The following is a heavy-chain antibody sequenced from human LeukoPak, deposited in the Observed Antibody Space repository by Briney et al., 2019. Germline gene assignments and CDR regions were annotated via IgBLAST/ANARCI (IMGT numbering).Heavy chain of an antibody. CDR1: GYTFTSYD. CDR2: MNPNSGNT. V-gene: IGHV1-8*03. J-gene: IGHJ4*02. Sequence: EASVEVSCKASGYTFTSYDINWVRQATGQGLEWMGWMNPNSGNTGYAQRFQGRVTITRNTSISTAYMELSSLRSEDTAVYYCARAGYSSSWYWYWGQGTLVTVSS. CDR3: ARAGYSSSWYWY. D-gene: IGHD6-13*01.